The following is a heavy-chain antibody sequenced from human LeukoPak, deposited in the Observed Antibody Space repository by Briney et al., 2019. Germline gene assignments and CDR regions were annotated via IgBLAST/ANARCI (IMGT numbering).Heavy chain of an antibody. CDR1: GGTFSSYA. V-gene: IGHV1-69*05. CDR2: IIPIFGTA. Sequence: SVKVSCKASGGTFSSYAISWVRQAPGQGLEWMGGIIPIFGTANYAQKFQGRVTITTDESTSTAYMALSSLRSEDTAVYYCARDAQYYDFWSGYYTNWFVPWGQGTLVTVSS. D-gene: IGHD3-3*01. CDR3: ARDAQYYDFWSGYYTNWFVP. J-gene: IGHJ5*02.